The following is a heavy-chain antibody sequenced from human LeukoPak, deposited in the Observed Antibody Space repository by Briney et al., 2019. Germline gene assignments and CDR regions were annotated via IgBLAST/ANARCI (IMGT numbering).Heavy chain of an antibody. D-gene: IGHD1-20*01. CDR2: INHSGST. CDR3: ARGRITETSPFCY. CDR1: GWSFSGYY. Sequence: PSVTLSLTCADYGWSFSGYYWSWIRQPPGKGLEWIGEINHSGSTNYNPSLKSRVTISVDTSKNQFALKLSAVTAADTAVYYCARGRITETSPFCYWGQVTMVTVSS. V-gene: IGHV4-34*01. J-gene: IGHJ4*02.